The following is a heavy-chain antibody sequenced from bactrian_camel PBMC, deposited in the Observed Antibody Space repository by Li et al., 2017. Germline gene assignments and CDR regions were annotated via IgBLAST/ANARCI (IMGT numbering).Heavy chain of an antibody. CDR3: AAVNGVKTTVQALGKIGM. CDR2: IDSDGRI. Sequence: VESGGGSVEAGGSLTLTCVASGYTYNRYCMGWFRLAPGKEREGVAGIDSDGRIMYGDFVKGRFTISRDNDKNTLYLQMNNLSPEDTAIYYCAAVNGVKTTVQALGKIGMWGQGTQVTVS. V-gene: IGHV3S53*01. CDR1: GYTYNRYC. D-gene: IGHD3*01. J-gene: IGHJ4*01.